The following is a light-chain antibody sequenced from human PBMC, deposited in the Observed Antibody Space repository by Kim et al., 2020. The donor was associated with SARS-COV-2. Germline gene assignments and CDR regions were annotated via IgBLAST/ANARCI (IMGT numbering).Light chain of an antibody. CDR2: AAS. J-gene: IGKJ2*01. CDR1: QSISSY. Sequence: SATVGNGVPITSRASQSISSYLTWYQEKPGQAPKLLIYAASSLQSGVPASFSGSGSGTDFTSAISSLQPEDFATYYSQQSYSTPPTVGQGTKLEI. CDR3: QQSYSTPPT. V-gene: IGKV1-39*01.